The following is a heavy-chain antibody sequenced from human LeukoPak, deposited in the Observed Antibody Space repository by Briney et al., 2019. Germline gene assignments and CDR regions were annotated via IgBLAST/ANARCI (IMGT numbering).Heavy chain of an antibody. Sequence: GGSLRLSCTASGFTFSDYAVTWVRKAPGKGLEWVCFIRSKAHGGTADYATSVKGRFTISRDDSKTIAYLQMDSLKTEDTAVYYCSRAHSTGWLGINDYWGQGALVTVSS. CDR2: IRSKAHGGTA. V-gene: IGHV3-49*04. J-gene: IGHJ4*02. D-gene: IGHD6-19*01. CDR3: SRAHSTGWLGINDY. CDR1: GFTFSDYA.